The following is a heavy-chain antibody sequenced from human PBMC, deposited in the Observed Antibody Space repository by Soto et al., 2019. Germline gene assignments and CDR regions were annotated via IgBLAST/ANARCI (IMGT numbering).Heavy chain of an antibody. CDR2: INPSGGTT. CDR1: GYAFSNYY. CDR3: ARAGGETAYSYGMDV. V-gene: IGHV1-46*01. D-gene: IGHD2-21*01. Sequence: QVQLVQSGAEVKKPGASVKVSCKASGYAFSNYYMHWVRQAPGHGLEWMGIINPSGGTTPYTQEFQARVTMTRDTSTSTVFMELSSLRSDATAVYYCARAGGETAYSYGMDVWGQGTTVTVSS. J-gene: IGHJ6*02.